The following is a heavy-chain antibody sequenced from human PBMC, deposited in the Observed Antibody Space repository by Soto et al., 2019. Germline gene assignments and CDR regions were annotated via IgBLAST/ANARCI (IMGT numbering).Heavy chain of an antibody. CDR2: IYYSGST. CDR1: GGSISSSSYY. CDR3: ATSVGSGY. D-gene: IGHD3-3*01. J-gene: IGHJ4*02. Sequence: PSETLSLTCTVSGGSISSSSYYWGWIRQPPGKGLEWIGSIYYSGSTYYNPSLKSRVTISVDTSKNQFSLKLSSVTAADTAVYYCATSVGSGYWGQGTLVTVSS. V-gene: IGHV4-39*01.